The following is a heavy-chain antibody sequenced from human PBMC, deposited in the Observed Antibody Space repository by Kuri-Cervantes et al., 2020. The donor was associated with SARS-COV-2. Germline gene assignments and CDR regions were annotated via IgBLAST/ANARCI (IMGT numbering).Heavy chain of an antibody. D-gene: IGHD2-21*01. CDR3: AKEEYCGGDCSLGYFDY. Sequence: GGSLRLSCTASGFTFGDYAMSWVRQAPGKGLEWVSAISGSGGSTYYADSVKGRFTISRDNSKNTLYLQMNSLRAEDTAVYYCAKEEYCGGDCSLGYFDYWGQGTLVTVSS. V-gene: IGHV3-23*01. J-gene: IGHJ4*02. CDR2: ISGSGGST. CDR1: GFTFGDYA.